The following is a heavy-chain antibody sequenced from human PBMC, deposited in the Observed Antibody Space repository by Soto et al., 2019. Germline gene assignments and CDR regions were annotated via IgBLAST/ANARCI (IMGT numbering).Heavy chain of an antibody. CDR2: ISSSSSTI. J-gene: IGHJ6*03. V-gene: IGHV3-48*02. Sequence: GGSLRLSCAASGFTFSSYSMNWVRQAPGKGLEWVSYISSSSSTIYYADSVKGRFTISRDNAKNSLYLQMNSLRDEDTAVYYFAGNSSLEWYYMDVWDKGTTVTGSS. CDR3: AGNSSLEWYYMDV. CDR1: GFTFSSYS. D-gene: IGHD5-12*01.